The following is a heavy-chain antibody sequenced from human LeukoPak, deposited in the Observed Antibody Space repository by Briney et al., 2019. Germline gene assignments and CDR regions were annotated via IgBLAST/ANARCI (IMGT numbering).Heavy chain of an antibody. CDR2: IHWNGGST. J-gene: IGHJ6*03. V-gene: IGHV3-20*04. Sequence: GGSLRLSCAASGFTFDDYGMSWVRQAPGKGLEWVSGIHWNGGSTGYADSVKGRFTISRDNAKNSLYLQMNSLRAEDTAVYYCAKVAEVGATGYYYYMDVWGKGTTVTISS. CDR3: AKVAEVGATGYYYYMDV. D-gene: IGHD1-26*01. CDR1: GFTFDDYG.